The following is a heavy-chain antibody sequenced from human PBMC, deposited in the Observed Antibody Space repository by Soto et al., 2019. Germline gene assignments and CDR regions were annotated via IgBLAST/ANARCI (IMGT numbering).Heavy chain of an antibody. CDR3: ARDGEGSGSYYLDAFDV. V-gene: IGHV4-59*01. CDR2: IYYSGST. CDR1: GGSISSYY. Sequence: SETLSLTCTVSGGSISSYYWSWIRQPPGKGLEWIGYIYYSGSTNYNPSLKSRVTISVDTSKNQFSLKLSSVTAADTAVYYCARDGEGSGSYYLDAFDVWGQGTMVTVSS. J-gene: IGHJ3*01. D-gene: IGHD3-10*01.